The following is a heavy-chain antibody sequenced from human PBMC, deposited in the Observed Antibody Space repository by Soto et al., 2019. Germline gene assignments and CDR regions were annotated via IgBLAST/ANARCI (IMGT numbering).Heavy chain of an antibody. V-gene: IGHV1-46*01. D-gene: IGHD3-22*01. CDR1: GYTFTSYY. Sequence: RASVKVSCKASGYTFTSYYMHWVRQAPGQGLEWMGIINPSGGSTSYAQKFQGRVTMTRDTSTSTVYMELSSLRSADTAVYFCARPLRDRNFYHGLAVWGQGTTVTVSS. CDR2: INPSGGST. CDR3: ARPLRDRNFYHGLAV. J-gene: IGHJ6*02.